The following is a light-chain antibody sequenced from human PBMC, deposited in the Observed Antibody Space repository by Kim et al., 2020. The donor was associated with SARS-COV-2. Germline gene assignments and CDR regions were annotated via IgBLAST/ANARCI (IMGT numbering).Light chain of an antibody. CDR3: QSYNSALLT. CDR1: QDISPY. J-gene: IGKJ4*01. Sequence: SASVGDKVTITCRARQDISPYLAWYQEKPGKVPKLLSHSTFSLELGVPSRFSGSGSGTDFTLTISSLQPEDVATYYCQSYNSALLTFGGGTKLEI. V-gene: IGKV1-27*01. CDR2: STF.